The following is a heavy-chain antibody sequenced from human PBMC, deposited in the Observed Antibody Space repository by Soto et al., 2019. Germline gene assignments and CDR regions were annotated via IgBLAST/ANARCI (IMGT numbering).Heavy chain of an antibody. CDR3: VAYHSQWGIY. J-gene: IGHJ4*02. Sequence: GGSLRLSCVASGFTFSNYWMNWVRQTPGKGLEWVANIKYDGSTRDYVDSVKGRFTISRDNAKNSLDLQMNSLRADDTALYYCVAYHSQWGIYWGQGTLVTVSS. D-gene: IGHD3-16*01. CDR1: GFTFSNYW. V-gene: IGHV3-7*01. CDR2: IKYDGSTR.